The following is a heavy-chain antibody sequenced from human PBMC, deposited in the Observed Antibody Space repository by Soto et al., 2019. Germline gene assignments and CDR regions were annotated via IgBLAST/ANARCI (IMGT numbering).Heavy chain of an antibody. V-gene: IGHV1-69*13. Sequence: SVKVSCKASGGTFSSYAISWVRQAPGQGLEWMGGIIPIFGTANYAQKFQGRVTITADESTSTAYMELSSLRSEDTAVYYCARKPTRYSYRYPVQYYYYGMDVWRQGTTATVSS. J-gene: IGHJ6*02. D-gene: IGHD5-18*01. CDR2: IIPIFGTA. CDR1: GGTFSSYA. CDR3: ARKPTRYSYRYPVQYYYYGMDV.